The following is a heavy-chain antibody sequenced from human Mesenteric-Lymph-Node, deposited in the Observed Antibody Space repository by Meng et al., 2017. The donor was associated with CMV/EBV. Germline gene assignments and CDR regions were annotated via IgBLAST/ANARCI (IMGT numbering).Heavy chain of an antibody. D-gene: IGHD1-26*01. CDR3: ARGYSGSYYMQY. CDR1: GFTFRSYA. CDR2: IYSGGSST. Sequence: GESLKISCAASGFTFRSYAMSWVRQAPGKGLEWVSVIYSGGSSTYYADSVKGRFTVSRDNSKNTLYLQMNSLRAEDTAVYYCARGYSGSYYMQYWGQGTLVTVSS. V-gene: IGHV3-23*03. J-gene: IGHJ4*02.